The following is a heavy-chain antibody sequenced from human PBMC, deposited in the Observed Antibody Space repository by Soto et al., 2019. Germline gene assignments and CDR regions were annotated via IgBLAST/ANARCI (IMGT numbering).Heavy chain of an antibody. Sequence: PSETRSLTCTVSGASISTYYWSWIRRPAGKGLEWIGRFYTNGSTNYNPSLKSRVTMSVDTSKNQFSLKLSSVTAADTAIYYCARERVVARGRPGTDVWGQGTRVTVSS. CDR3: ARERVVARGRPGTDV. D-gene: IGHD2-2*01. J-gene: IGHJ6*02. CDR2: FYTNGST. V-gene: IGHV4-4*07. CDR1: GASISTYY.